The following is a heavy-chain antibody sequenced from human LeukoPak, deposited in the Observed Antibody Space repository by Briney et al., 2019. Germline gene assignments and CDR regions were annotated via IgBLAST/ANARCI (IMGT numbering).Heavy chain of an antibody. J-gene: IGHJ4*02. D-gene: IGHD1-26*01. CDR3: AREPTTTIDY. CDR2: IKQDGSEK. Sequence: GGSLRLSCAASGFTFSDYYMSWIRQAPGKGLEWVANIKQDGSEKYYVDSVKGRFTISRDNAKNSLYLQMNSLRAEDTAVYYCAREPTTTIDYWGQGTLVTVSS. CDR1: GFTFSDYY. V-gene: IGHV3-7*01.